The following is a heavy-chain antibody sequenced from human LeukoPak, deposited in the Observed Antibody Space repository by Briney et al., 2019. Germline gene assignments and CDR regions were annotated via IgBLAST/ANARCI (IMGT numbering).Heavy chain of an antibody. CDR2: ISAYNGNT. Sequence: ASVKVSCKASGYTFTSYGISWVRQAPGQGLEWMGWISAYNGNTNYAQKLQGRVTMTTDTSTSTAYMELRSLRSDDTAVYYCARQEYYDILTGYSDYWGQGTLVTVSS. D-gene: IGHD3-9*01. CDR3: ARQEYYDILTGYSDY. CDR1: GYTFTSYG. V-gene: IGHV1-18*01. J-gene: IGHJ4*02.